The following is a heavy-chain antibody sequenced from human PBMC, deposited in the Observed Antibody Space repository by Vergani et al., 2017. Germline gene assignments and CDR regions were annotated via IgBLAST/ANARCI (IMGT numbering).Heavy chain of an antibody. Sequence: QVQLQESGPGLVKPSETLSLTCTVSGDSVISTDYHWGWIRQPPGKGLGWIVSMDYSVSTSYNPSLESRISISFETPKNQFSLRLASVTAADTAVYYCASKRGACRAAYCHSYDFWGPGTLVGVSS. CDR1: GDSVISTDYH. CDR3: ASKRGACRAAYCHSYDF. V-gene: IGHV4-39*01. CDR2: MDYSVST. D-gene: IGHD2-15*01. J-gene: IGHJ4*02.